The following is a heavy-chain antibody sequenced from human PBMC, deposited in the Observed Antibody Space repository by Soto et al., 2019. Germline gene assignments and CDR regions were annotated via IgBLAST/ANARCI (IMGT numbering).Heavy chain of an antibody. D-gene: IGHD6-19*01. CDR1: GFTFSSYG. V-gene: IGHV3-33*01. CDR3: ARCVGVAGSYYYGMDV. J-gene: IGHJ6*02. Sequence: LRLSCAASGFTFSSYGMHWVRQAPGKGLEWVAVIWYDGSNKYYADSVKGRFTISRDNSKNTLYLQMNSLRAEDTAVYYCARCVGVAGSYYYGMDVWGQGTTVTVSS. CDR2: IWYDGSNK.